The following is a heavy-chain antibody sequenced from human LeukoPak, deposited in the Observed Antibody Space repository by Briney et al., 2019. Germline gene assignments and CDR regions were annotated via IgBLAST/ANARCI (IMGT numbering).Heavy chain of an antibody. CDR1: EFIFGRYW. CDR3: ARGHKSEPPAKYGMDV. CDR2: IKQDGSEK. J-gene: IGHJ6*02. V-gene: IGHV3-7*01. Sequence: PGGSLRLSCVGSEFIFGRYWMSWVRQAPGKGLEWVANIKQDGSEKYYVDSVKGRFTVFRDNDKNSLYLQMNRLRAEDTAMYFCARGHKSEPPAKYGMDVWGRGTTVIVSS. D-gene: IGHD6-6*01.